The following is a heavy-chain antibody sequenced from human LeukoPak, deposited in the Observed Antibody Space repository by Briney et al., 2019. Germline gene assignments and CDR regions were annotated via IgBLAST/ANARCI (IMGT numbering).Heavy chain of an antibody. V-gene: IGHV4-59*12. CDR2: IYHSGST. J-gene: IGHJ4*02. D-gene: IGHD2-2*01. Sequence: SETLSLTCTVSGGSINSYYWSWIRQPPGKGLEWIGEIYHSGSTNYNPSLKSRVTILVDRSKNHFSLKLSSVTAADTAVYYCAREYASDGTDYWGQGTLVTVSS. CDR1: GGSINSYY. CDR3: AREYASDGTDY.